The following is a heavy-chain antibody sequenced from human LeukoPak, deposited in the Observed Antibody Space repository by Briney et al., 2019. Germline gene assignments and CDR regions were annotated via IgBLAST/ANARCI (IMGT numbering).Heavy chain of an antibody. CDR2: IYHSGST. D-gene: IGHD3-22*01. J-gene: IGHJ4*02. CDR3: ARGDYYDSSFFDY. Sequence: SETLSLTCTVSGVSISSSNSYWGWIRQPPGKGLEWIGSIYHSGSTYYNPSLKSRVTISVDTSKNQFSLKLSSVTAADTGVYYCARGDYYDSSFFDYWGQGTLVTVSS. V-gene: IGHV4-39*07. CDR1: GVSISSSNSY.